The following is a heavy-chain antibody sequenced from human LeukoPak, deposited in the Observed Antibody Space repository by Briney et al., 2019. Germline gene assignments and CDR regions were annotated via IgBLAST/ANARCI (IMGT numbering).Heavy chain of an antibody. Sequence: GGSLRLSCAASGFTFSSYWMSWVRQAPGKGLEWVANIKQDGSEKYYVDSVKGRFTISRDNAKNSLDLQMNSLRAEDTAVYYCAREGDGSGSSYYYYYGMDVWGQGTTVTVSS. CDR2: IKQDGSEK. CDR1: GFTFSSYW. CDR3: AREGDGSGSSYYYYYGMDV. J-gene: IGHJ6*02. D-gene: IGHD3-10*01. V-gene: IGHV3-7*01.